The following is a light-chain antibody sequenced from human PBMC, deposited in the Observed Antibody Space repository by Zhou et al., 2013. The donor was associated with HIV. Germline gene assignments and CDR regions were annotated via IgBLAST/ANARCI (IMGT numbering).Light chain of an antibody. Sequence: DIQMTQSPSTLSASVGDRVTITCRASQSISRWVAWYQQKPGKVPKLLIYKATSLESGVPSRFSGSGSGTEFTLTISSLQPDDFAMYYCQQANSFPYTFGQGTKLEIK. CDR2: KAT. CDR3: QQANSFPYT. V-gene: IGKV1-5*03. CDR1: QSISRW. J-gene: IGKJ2*01.